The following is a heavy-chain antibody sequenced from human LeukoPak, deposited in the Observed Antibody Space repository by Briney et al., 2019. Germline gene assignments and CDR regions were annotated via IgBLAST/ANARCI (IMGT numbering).Heavy chain of an antibody. J-gene: IGHJ3*02. Sequence: GGSLRLSCAASGFTFSNAWMSWVRQAPGKGLEGVGRIKSKTDGGTTDYAAPVKGRFTISRDDSKNTLYLQMNSLKTEDTAVYYCTTLGVVVPAAIPDAFDIWGQGTMVTVSS. CDR2: IKSKTDGGTT. V-gene: IGHV3-15*01. D-gene: IGHD2-2*02. CDR3: TTLGVVVPAAIPDAFDI. CDR1: GFTFSNAW.